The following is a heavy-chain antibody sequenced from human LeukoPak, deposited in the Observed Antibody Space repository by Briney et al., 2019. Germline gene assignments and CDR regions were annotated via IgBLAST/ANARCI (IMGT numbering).Heavy chain of an antibody. CDR1: GFTFSDYY. D-gene: IGHD3-22*01. CDR3: ARRVIRGYYDSSGYYFDY. CDR2: IISSGSTT. J-gene: IGHJ4*02. Sequence: PGGSLRLSCAASGFTFSDYYMSWIRQAPGKGLEWLSYIISSGSTTYYSDSVKGRFTISRDNTKNSLYLQMNSLRAEDTALYYCARRVIRGYYDSSGYYFDYWGQGTLVTVSS. V-gene: IGHV3-11*01.